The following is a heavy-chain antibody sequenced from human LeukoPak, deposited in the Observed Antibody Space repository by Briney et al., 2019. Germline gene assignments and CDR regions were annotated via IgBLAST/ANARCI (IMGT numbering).Heavy chain of an antibody. CDR2: ISGSGGST. J-gene: IGHJ4*02. CDR3: AKALLSYYYGSGSYGYFDY. D-gene: IGHD3-10*01. CDR1: GFTFSSYA. V-gene: IGHV3-23*01. Sequence: GGSLRLSCAASGFTFSSYAMSWVRQAPGKGLEWVSAISGSGGSTYYADSVKGRFTISRDNSKNTLYLQMTSLRAEDTAVYYCAKALLSYYYGSGSYGYFDYWGQGTLVTVSS.